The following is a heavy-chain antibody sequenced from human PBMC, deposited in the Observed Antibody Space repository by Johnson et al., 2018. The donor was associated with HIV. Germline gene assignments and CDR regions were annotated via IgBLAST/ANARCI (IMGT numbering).Heavy chain of an antibody. Sequence: VQLVESGGGLVQPGGSLRLSCAASGFTVSSNYMNWVRQAPGKGLEWVSVIYSGGTTYHADSVKGRFIISRDNSKNTLYLQMNSLRAEDTAVYYCARARAGAFDIWGQGTMVTVSS. D-gene: IGHD6-19*01. V-gene: IGHV3-66*01. J-gene: IGHJ3*02. CDR2: IYSGGTT. CDR3: ARARAGAFDI. CDR1: GFTVSSNY.